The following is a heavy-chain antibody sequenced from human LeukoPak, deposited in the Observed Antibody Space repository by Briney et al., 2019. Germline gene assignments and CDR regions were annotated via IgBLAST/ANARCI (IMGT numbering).Heavy chain of an antibody. J-gene: IGHJ5*02. CDR2: VDPEDGET. CDR3: YLLTNYNWFDP. Sequence: ASVKVSCKFSGYTFTDYYLHWVQQAPGKGLEWMGLVDPEDGETIYAEKFQGRVTITADTSTDTAYMELSSLRSEDTAVYYCYLLTNYNWFDPWGQGTLVTVSS. CDR1: GYTFTDYY. V-gene: IGHV1-69-2*01. D-gene: IGHD4/OR15-4a*01.